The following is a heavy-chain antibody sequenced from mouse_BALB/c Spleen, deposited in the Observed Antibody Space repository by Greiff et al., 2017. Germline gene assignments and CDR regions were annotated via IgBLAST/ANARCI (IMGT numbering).Heavy chain of an antibody. CDR1: GYSITSDYA. J-gene: IGHJ3*01. CDR2: ISYSGST. CDR3: ARGYYDYSSWLAY. V-gene: IGHV3-2*02. D-gene: IGHD2-4*01. Sequence: EVKLVESGPGLVKPSQSLSLTCTVTGYSITSDYAWNWIRQFPGNKLEWMGYISYSGSTSYNPSLKSRISITRDTSKNQFFLQLNSVTTEDTATYYCARGYYDYSSWLAYWGQGTLVTVSA.